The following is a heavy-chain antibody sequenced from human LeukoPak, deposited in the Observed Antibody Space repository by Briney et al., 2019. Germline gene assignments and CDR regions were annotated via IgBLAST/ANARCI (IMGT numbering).Heavy chain of an antibody. V-gene: IGHV1-2*02. CDR2: INPNSGGT. CDR3: ARSRIAAAGPLDY. D-gene: IGHD6-13*01. CDR1: GYTFTGYY. Sequence: ASVKVSCKASGYTFTGYYMHWVRQAPGQGLEWMGWINPNSGGTNYAQKFQGRVTMTRDTSISTAYMELSRLRSDDTAVYYCARSRIAAAGPLDYWGQGTLVTVSS. J-gene: IGHJ4*02.